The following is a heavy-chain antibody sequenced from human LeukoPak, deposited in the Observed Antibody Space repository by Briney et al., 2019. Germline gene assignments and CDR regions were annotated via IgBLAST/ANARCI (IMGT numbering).Heavy chain of an antibody. D-gene: IGHD3-22*01. CDR1: GFTFDDYA. J-gene: IGHJ4*02. CDR3: AKDISYDSSGYLLGGFDY. V-gene: IGHV3-9*01. CDR2: ISWNSGSI. Sequence: GRSLRLSCAASGFTFDDYAMHRVRQAPGKGLEWVSGISWNSGSIGYADSVKGRFTISRDNAKNSLYLQMSSLRAEDTALYYCAKDISYDSSGYLLGGFDYWGQGTLVTVSS.